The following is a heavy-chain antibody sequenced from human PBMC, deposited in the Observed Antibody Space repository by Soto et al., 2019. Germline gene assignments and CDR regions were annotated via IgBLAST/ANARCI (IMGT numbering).Heavy chain of an antibody. CDR2: ISWNSGSI. CDR1: GFTFDDYA. J-gene: IGHJ4*02. D-gene: IGHD3-3*01. CDR3: AKDMEYPVPHSLGVDHAHFDD. V-gene: IGHV3-9*01. Sequence: GGSLRLSCAASGFTFDDYAMHWVRQAPGKGLEWVSGISWNSGSIGYADSVKGRFTISRDNAKNSLYLQMNSLRAEDTALYYCAKDMEYPVPHSLGVDHAHFDDWGQGTLVTGSS.